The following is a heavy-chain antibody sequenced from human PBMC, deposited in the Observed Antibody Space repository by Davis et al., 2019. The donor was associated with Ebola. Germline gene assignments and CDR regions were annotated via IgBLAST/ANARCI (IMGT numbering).Heavy chain of an antibody. CDR1: GFTFINTR. CDR3: GRDATKGGSSIDY. V-gene: IGHV3-48*02. J-gene: IGHJ4*02. Sequence: GGSLRLSCAGSGFTFINTRMNWVRQAPGKGLEWISYISGSLTTIYYADSVKGRFTVSRDNAKNSLFLQMNSLRDDDTAIYYCGRDATKGGSSIDYWGQGTLVTVSS. D-gene: IGHD3-16*01. CDR2: ISGSLTTI.